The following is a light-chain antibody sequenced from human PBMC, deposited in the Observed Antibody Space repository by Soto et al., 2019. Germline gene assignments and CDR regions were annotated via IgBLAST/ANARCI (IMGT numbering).Light chain of an antibody. CDR2: GAS. CDR1: QRVSRN. CDR3: QQYGGVPYT. Sequence: EIVMTQSPATLSVSPGERATLSCRASQRVSRNLAWYQQKPGQAPRLLIYGASTRATGIPARFSGSGSETEFTLTISSLLSEDFAVYYCQQYGGVPYTFGGGTKVEI. V-gene: IGKV3-15*01. J-gene: IGKJ4*01.